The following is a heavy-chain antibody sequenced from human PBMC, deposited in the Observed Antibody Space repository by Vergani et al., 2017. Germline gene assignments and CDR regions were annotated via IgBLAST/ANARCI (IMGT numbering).Heavy chain of an antibody. CDR1: GGSISSGSYY. V-gene: IGHV4-61*02. D-gene: IGHD2-21*01. Sequence: QVQLQESGPGLVKPSQTLSLTCTVSGGSISSGSYYWSWIRQPAGKGLEWIGRIYYSGRTDYNPSLESRVTISVDTSKNTVYLQINSLRAEDTAFYYCGDLYGDDGFSPFWGQGTLVTVSS. J-gene: IGHJ4*02. CDR3: GDLYGDDGFSPF. CDR2: IYYSGRT.